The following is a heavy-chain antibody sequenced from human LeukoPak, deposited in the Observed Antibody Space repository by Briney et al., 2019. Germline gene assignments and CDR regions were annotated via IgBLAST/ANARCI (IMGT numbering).Heavy chain of an antibody. Sequence: GGSLRLSCAASGFTFSSYWMHWVRQAPGKGLVWVSRINSDGSSTSYADSAKGRFTISRDNAKNTLYLQMNSLRAEDTAVYYCARVIGVWGSYRYAFDYWGQGTLVTVSS. CDR3: ARVIGVWGSYRYAFDY. V-gene: IGHV3-74*01. D-gene: IGHD3-16*02. J-gene: IGHJ4*02. CDR2: INSDGSST. CDR1: GFTFSSYW.